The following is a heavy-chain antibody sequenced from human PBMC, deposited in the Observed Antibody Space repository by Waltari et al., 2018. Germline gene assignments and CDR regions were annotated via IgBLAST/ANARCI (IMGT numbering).Heavy chain of an antibody. D-gene: IGHD3-9*01. J-gene: IGHJ4*02. CDR3: ASLLTGD. Sequence: ESGPGLVKPSETLSLTCTVSGGAITTTNYYWGWIRQPPGKGLEWIGSIYYNGNTYYNPSLKSRVTISADTSKNQFSLNLNSVTAADTAVYYCASLLTGDWGQGVLVTVSS. CDR2: IYYNGNT. V-gene: IGHV4-39*01. CDR1: GGAITTTNYY.